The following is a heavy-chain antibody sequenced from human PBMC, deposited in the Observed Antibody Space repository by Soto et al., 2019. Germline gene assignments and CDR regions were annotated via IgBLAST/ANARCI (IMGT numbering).Heavy chain of an antibody. D-gene: IGHD2-15*01. CDR1: RFTFSSYG. J-gene: IGHJ3*02. CDR2: IWYDGSNK. CDR3: ARDPPQYGGTDAFDI. Sequence: GGSLRLSCAASRFTFSSYGMHWVRQAPGKGLEWVAVIWYDGSNKYYADSVKGRFTISRDNSKNTLYLQMNSLRAEDTAVYYCARDPPQYGGTDAFDIWGQGTMVTVSS. V-gene: IGHV3-33*01.